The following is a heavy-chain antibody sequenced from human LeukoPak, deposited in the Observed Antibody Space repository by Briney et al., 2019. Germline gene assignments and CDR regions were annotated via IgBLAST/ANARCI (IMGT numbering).Heavy chain of an antibody. J-gene: IGHJ2*01. D-gene: IGHD1-26*01. V-gene: IGHV4-4*02. CDR2: IYHSGST. Sequence: PSETLSLTCAVSGGSISSSNWWSWVRQPPGKGLEWIGEIYHSGSTNYNPSLKSRVTISVDKSKNQFSLKLSSVTAADTAVYYCARVGATEGTYWYFDLWGRGTLVTVSS. CDR1: GGSISSSNW. CDR3: ARVGATEGTYWYFDL.